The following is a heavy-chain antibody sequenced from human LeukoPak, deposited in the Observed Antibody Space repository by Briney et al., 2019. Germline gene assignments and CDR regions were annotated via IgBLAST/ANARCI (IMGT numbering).Heavy chain of an antibody. Sequence: GGSLRLSCAASGFTFSDTWMHWVRQAPGEGLVWVSRIRSDGSDTRYADSVKGRFTISRDNARNTLYLQMTNLRVEDTAVYYCARNNWGIDYWGQGALVTVSS. D-gene: IGHD7-27*01. CDR3: ARNNWGIDY. V-gene: IGHV3-74*01. J-gene: IGHJ4*02. CDR2: IRSDGSDT. CDR1: GFTFSDTW.